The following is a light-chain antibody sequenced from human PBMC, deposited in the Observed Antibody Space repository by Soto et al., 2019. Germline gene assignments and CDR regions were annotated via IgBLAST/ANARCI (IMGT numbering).Light chain of an antibody. V-gene: IGKV1-5*03. CDR1: QNINNW. Sequence: DIQMTQSPSTLSASVGDRVTITCRASQNINNWLAWYQQKPGKAPKLLIYRASSLGNGVPSRFSGRGSGTDFIFTITSLQPDDFATYYCQQYRSDSTFGQGTKVEIK. CDR3: QQYRSDST. J-gene: IGKJ1*01. CDR2: RAS.